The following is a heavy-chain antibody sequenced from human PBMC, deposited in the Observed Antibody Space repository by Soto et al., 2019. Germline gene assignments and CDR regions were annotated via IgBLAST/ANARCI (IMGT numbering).Heavy chain of an antibody. CDR3: AKGRSFVVVVAATDY. CDR2: ISGSGGST. J-gene: IGHJ4*02. Sequence: GGSLRLSCAASGFTFSSYAMSWVRQAPGKGLEWVSAISGSGGSTYYADSVKGRFTISRDNSKNTLYLQMNSLRAEDTAVYYCAKGRSFVVVVAATDYWGQGTLVTVSS. D-gene: IGHD2-15*01. CDR1: GFTFSSYA. V-gene: IGHV3-23*01.